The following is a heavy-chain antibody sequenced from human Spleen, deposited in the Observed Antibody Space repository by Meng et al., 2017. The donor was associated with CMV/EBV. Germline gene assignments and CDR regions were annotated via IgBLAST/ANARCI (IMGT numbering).Heavy chain of an antibody. CDR1: GYTFTGYY. Sequence: ASVKVSCKASGYTFTGYYMHWVRQAPGQGLEWMGWINPDSGGTKYAQKFQGRVTMTRATSISTAYMELSRLRSDDTAVYYCARSDYYDRNDAFDIWGQGTMVTVSS. CDR3: ARSDYYDRNDAFDI. D-gene: IGHD3-22*01. V-gene: IGHV1-2*02. J-gene: IGHJ3*02. CDR2: INPDSGGT.